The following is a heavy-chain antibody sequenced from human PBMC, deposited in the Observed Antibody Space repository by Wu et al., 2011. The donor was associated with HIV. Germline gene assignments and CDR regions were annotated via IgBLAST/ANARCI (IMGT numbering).Heavy chain of an antibody. J-gene: IGHJ4*02. CDR1: GYTVTGYH. Sequence: QVQLVQSGAEVKKPGASVKVSCKAFGYTVTGYHIHWVRQAPGQGLEWVGWIITANGDTKFARKFQGRVTLTRDTLITTTYMELTRLTSDDTAVYYCVRDGGGEFIFDNWGQGTLVTVSS. V-gene: IGHV1-2*02. CDR3: VRDGGGEFIFDN. D-gene: IGHD3-16*01. CDR2: IITANGDT.